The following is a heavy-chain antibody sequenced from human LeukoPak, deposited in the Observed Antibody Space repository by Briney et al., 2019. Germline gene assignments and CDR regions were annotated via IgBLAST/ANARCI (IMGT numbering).Heavy chain of an antibody. CDR2: ISSSSRFI. V-gene: IGHV3-21*01. Sequence: GGSLRLSCAASGISFSNYSMNWVRQAPGKGLEWVSLISSSSRFIYYGDSVKGRFTISRDNAKKSLYLQMNSLRAEDTAVYYCARTYPDCDYWGQGTLVTVSS. D-gene: IGHD2-21*02. CDR3: ARTYPDCDY. J-gene: IGHJ4*02. CDR1: GISFSNYS.